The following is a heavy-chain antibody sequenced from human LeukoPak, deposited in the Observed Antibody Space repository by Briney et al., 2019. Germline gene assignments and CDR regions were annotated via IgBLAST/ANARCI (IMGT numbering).Heavy chain of an antibody. Sequence: SVKVSCKASGGTFSSYTISWVRQAPGQGLEWMGRIIPILGIANYAQKFQGRVTITADKSTSTAYMELNSLRSEDTAVYYCARVPSPTRDRTPIVGASHYYYYMDVWGKGTTVTVSS. CDR2: IIPILGIA. D-gene: IGHD1-26*01. V-gene: IGHV1-69*02. CDR3: ARVPSPTRDRTPIVGASHYYYYMDV. J-gene: IGHJ6*03. CDR1: GGTFSSYT.